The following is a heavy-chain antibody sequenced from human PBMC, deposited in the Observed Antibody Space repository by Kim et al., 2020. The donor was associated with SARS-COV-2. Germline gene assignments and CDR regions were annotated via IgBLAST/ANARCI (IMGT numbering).Heavy chain of an antibody. CDR2: IYYSGST. V-gene: IGHV4-39*01. CDR1: GGSISSSSYY. CDR3: ARHIDSSGYYYGFDY. J-gene: IGHJ4*02. Sequence: SETLSLTCTVSGGSISSSSYYWGWIRQPPGKGLEWIGSIYYSGSTYYNPSLKSRVTISVDTSKNQFSLKLSSVTAADTAVYYCARHIDSSGYYYGFDYWGQGTLVTVSS. D-gene: IGHD3-22*01.